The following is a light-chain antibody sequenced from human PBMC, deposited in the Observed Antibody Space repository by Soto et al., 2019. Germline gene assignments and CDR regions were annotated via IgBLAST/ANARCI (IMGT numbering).Light chain of an antibody. V-gene: IGKV3-11*01. CDR2: DAS. CDR1: QSVSSY. J-gene: IGKJ4*01. CDR3: QQRSNWPPLT. Sequence: EIVLTQSPATLSLSPGERATLSCRASQSVSSYLAWYQQKPGQAPRLLIYDASNRATGIPARFSGSGSGTDFNLTISSLEPEAFAVYYCQQRSNWPPLTFGGGTKVEIK.